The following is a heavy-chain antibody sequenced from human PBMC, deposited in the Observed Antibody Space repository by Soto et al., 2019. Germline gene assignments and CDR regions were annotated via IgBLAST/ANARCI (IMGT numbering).Heavy chain of an antibody. V-gene: IGHV1-18*01. D-gene: IGHD3-3*01. CDR3: ARDHLHYDFWSGYPSFDY. CDR2: ISAYNGNT. Sequence: ASVKVSCKASGYTFTSYGISWVRQAPGQGLEWMGWISAYNGNTNYAQKLRGRVTMTTDTSTSTAYMELRSLRSDDTAVYYCARDHLHYDFWSGYPSFDYWGQGTLVTVSS. J-gene: IGHJ4*02. CDR1: GYTFTSYG.